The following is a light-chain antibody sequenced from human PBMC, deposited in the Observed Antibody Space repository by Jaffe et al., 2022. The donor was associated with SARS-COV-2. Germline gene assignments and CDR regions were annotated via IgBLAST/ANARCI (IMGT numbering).Light chain of an antibody. CDR1: QGTSTY. J-gene: IGKJ4*01. CDR3: QQLNSYPRT. Sequence: DIQLTQSPSLLSASVGDRVTITCRASQGTSTYLAWYQQKPGQAPKLLIYAASTLQSGVPSRFSGSGSGTEFTLTISSLQPEDFATYYCQQLNSYPRTFGGGTKVEI. V-gene: IGKV1-9*01. CDR2: AAS.